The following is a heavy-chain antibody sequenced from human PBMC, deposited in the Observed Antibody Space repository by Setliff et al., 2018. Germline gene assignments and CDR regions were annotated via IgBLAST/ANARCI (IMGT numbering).Heavy chain of an antibody. CDR3: ARAFTYYNFWSGYGYGMDV. CDR2: IFPSGST. V-gene: IGHV4-59*10. J-gene: IGHJ6*01. Sequence: SETLSLTCAVYGGSFSGYYWSWIRQPAGKGLEWIGRIFPSGSTNYNPSLKSRVTISVDTSKNQFSLKLSSVTAADTAVYYCARAFTYYNFWSGYGYGMDVWG. CDR1: GGSFSGYY. D-gene: IGHD3-3*01.